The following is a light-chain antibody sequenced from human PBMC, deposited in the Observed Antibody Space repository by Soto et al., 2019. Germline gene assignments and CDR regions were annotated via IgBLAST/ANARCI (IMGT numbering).Light chain of an antibody. Sequence: DIQMTQSPSTLSASVGDRVTITCRASQSIRSWLAWYQQKPGKAPKLLIYKASSLESGVPSRFSGSGSGTEFSLTISSLQPDDFATYYCLQYNSYWTFGQGTKVEIK. CDR2: KAS. J-gene: IGKJ1*01. CDR3: LQYNSYWT. CDR1: QSIRSW. V-gene: IGKV1-5*03.